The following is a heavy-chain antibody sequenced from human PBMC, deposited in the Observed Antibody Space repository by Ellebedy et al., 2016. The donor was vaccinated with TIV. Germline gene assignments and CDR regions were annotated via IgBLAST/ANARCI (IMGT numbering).Heavy chain of an antibody. D-gene: IGHD3-9*01. CDR1: GVSISNSDYY. CDR2: IFYRGSA. J-gene: IGHJ4*02. V-gene: IGHV4-39*01. CDR3: ARIDSWQPIDD. Sequence: MPGGSLRLSCTVSGVSISNSDYYWNWIRPPPGKGLEWIGSIFYRGSAHYNPSLKSRVTVSVDTSKNQFSLNLRTVTPADTAVYYCARIDSWQPIDDWGQGILVTVSS.